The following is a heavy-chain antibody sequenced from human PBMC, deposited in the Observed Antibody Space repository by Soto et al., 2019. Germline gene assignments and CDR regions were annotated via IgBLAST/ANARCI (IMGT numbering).Heavy chain of an antibody. V-gene: IGHV4-4*01. CDR2: IYHSGST. CDR3: ARGSGFGELSCDP. J-gene: IGHJ5*02. CDR1: GGSISSSNW. D-gene: IGHD3-10*01. Sequence: QVQLQESGPGLVKPSGTLSLTCAVSGGSISSSNWWSWVRQPPGKGLEWIGEIYHSGSTNYNPSLKSRVTIVVDKSKNQFSQNLSSVTGGGTAVYCCARGSGFGELSCDPWGQRTLVTVSS.